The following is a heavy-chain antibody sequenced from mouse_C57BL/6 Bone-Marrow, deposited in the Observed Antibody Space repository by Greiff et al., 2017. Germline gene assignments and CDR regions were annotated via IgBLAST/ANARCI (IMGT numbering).Heavy chain of an antibody. CDR2: IDPENGDT. J-gene: IGHJ3*01. D-gene: IGHD2-3*01. CDR1: GFNIKDDY. CDR3: ARYDGYYGGWFAY. V-gene: IGHV14-4*01. Sequence: EVKLQESGAELVRPGASVKLSCTASGFNIKDDYMHWVKQRPEQGLEWIGWIDPENGDTEYASKFQGKATITADTSSNTAYLQLSSLTSEDTAVYYCARYDGYYGGWFAYGGQGTLVTVSA.